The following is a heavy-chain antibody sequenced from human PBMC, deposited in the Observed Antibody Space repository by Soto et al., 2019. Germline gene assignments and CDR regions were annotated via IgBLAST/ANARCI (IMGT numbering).Heavy chain of an antibody. CDR3: ARGGAYRGGDCYRLYGMAV. Sequence: VKVSCKASGYTFTSYGISWVRQAPGQGLEWMGWISAYNGNTNYAQKLQGRVTMTTDTSTSTAYMELSSLRSEDTAVYYCARGGAYRGGDCYRLYGMAVCGQGTTVTVSS. V-gene: IGHV1-18*01. CDR2: ISAYNGNT. CDR1: GYTFTSYG. D-gene: IGHD2-21*02. J-gene: IGHJ6*02.